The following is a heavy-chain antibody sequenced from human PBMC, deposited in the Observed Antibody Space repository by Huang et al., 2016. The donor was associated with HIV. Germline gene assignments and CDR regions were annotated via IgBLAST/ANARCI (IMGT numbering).Heavy chain of an antibody. Sequence: QVQLEQSGPAVRKPGSSVKVSCQASGGSFSDQIISWVRQAPGLRFEWMVGLVPLVRGPAAAQEFKGRVTMPADESTATIYMELNSLTSEDTAVYYCAMSLRYQYDSRSYWGRYFDYWGQGTLVTVSS. CDR3: AMSLRYQYDSRSYWGRYFDY. J-gene: IGHJ4*02. CDR2: LVPLVRGP. V-gene: IGHV1-69*01. CDR1: GGSFSDQI. D-gene: IGHD3-16*01.